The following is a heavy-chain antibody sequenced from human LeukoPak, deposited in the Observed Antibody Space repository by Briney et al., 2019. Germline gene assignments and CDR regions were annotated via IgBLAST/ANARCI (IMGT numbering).Heavy chain of an antibody. CDR2: IYPGDSDT. D-gene: IGHD2-2*02. CDR1: GYSFTSYW. J-gene: IGHJ4*02. V-gene: IGHV5-51*01. Sequence: GESLKISCKGSGYSFTSYWIGWVRQMPGKGLEWMGIIYPGDSDTRYSPSFQGQVTISADKSISTAYPQWSSLKASDTAMYYCARHTINYCSSTSCYTGGPLDYWGQGTLVTVSS. CDR3: ARHTINYCSSTSCYTGGPLDY.